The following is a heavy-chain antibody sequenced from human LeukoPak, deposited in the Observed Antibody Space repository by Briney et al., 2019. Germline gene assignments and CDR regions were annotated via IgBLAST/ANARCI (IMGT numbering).Heavy chain of an antibody. D-gene: IGHD6-19*01. Sequence: GGSLRLSCAASGFTFSSYAMHWVRQAPGKGLEWVAVISYDGSNKYYADSVKGRFTISRDNAKNSLYLQMNSLRAEDTAVYYCARDRWSSGWYLPTFYYMDVWGKGTTVTISS. CDR1: GFTFSSYA. CDR2: ISYDGSNK. V-gene: IGHV3-30*04. J-gene: IGHJ6*03. CDR3: ARDRWSSGWYLPTFYYMDV.